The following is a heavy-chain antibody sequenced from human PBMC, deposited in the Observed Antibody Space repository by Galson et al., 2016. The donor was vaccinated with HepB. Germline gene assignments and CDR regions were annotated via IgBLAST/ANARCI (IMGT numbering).Heavy chain of an antibody. J-gene: IGHJ4*02. V-gene: IGHV5-51*01. CDR2: IYPGDSAA. Sequence: QSGAAVNKPGESLKISWKASGYSFTDYWIGWVRQMPGKGLEWMGIIYPGDSAARYSPSFQGQVTFSADKSISTAYLRWSSRKASDTATYYCPRTELRKTDYRIHHSDYWGQGTLVAVSS. D-gene: IGHD4-11*01. CDR1: GYSFTDYW. CDR3: PRTELRKTDYRIHHSDY.